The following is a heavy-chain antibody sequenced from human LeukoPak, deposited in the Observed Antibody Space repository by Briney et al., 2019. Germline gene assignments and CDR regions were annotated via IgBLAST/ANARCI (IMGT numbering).Heavy chain of an antibody. CDR1: GFTFKNCP. CDR3: AKDDSMTLDHFDY. D-gene: IGHD4-11*01. V-gene: IGHV3-23*01. J-gene: IGHJ4*02. CDR2: INYSGGHK. Sequence: GGSLRLSCVASGFTFKNCPMSWVRQAPGKGLEWVSGINYSGGHKYYADSVKGRFTISRDSSKNTLSLQMNSLTTEDTAVYYCAKDDSMTLDHFDYWGQGALVTVSS.